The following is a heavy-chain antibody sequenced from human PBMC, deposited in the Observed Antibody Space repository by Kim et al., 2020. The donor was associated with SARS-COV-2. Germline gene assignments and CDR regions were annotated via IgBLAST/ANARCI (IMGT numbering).Heavy chain of an antibody. CDR3: ASRDTAMVSGAFDI. D-gene: IGHD5-18*01. J-gene: IGHJ3*02. Sequence: ADSVKSRFTISRDNAKNSLYLQMNSLRAEDTAVYYCASRDTAMVSGAFDIWGQGTMVTVSS. V-gene: IGHV3-11*01.